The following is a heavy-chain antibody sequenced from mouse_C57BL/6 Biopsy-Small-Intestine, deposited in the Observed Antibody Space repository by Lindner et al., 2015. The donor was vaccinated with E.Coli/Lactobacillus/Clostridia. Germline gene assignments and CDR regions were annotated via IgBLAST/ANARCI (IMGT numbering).Heavy chain of an antibody. CDR1: GYTFSDYY. Sequence: SVKVSCKASGYTFSDYYINWVRQAPGQGLEWMGRINPHSGVTKFAQKFQGRVTMTRDTSITTAYMELSSVRSDDTAVYYCAKEDESRTYGMDVWGQGTTVTVSS. CDR3: AKEDESRTYGMDV. D-gene: IGHD1-1*01. V-gene: IGHV1-84*02. J-gene: IGHJ1*01. CDR2: INPHSGVT.